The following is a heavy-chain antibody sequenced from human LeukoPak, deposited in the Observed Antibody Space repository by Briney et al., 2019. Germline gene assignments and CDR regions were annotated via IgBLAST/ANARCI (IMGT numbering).Heavy chain of an antibody. CDR1: GGSFSGYF. J-gene: IGHJ5*02. CDR3: ARGTIAAAAGYNWFDP. V-gene: IGHV4-34*01. D-gene: IGHD6-13*01. Sequence: SETLSLTCAVYGGSFSGYFWSWIRQPPGKGLEWIGEINHSGSTNYNPSLKSRVTISVDTSKNQFSLKLSSVTAADTAVYYCARGTIAAAAGYNWFDPWGQGTLVTVSS. CDR2: INHSGST.